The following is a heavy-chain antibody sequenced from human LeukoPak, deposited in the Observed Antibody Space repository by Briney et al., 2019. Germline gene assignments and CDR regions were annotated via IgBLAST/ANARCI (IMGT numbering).Heavy chain of an antibody. V-gene: IGHV3-48*04. Sequence: GGSLGLSCAASGFTFSSNSLHWVRQAPGKGLEWVSYISSSSSSIYYADSVKGRFTISRDNAKNSLYLQMNSLRAEDTAFYYCARGLVAVAGTGDYWGQGTLVTVSS. D-gene: IGHD6-19*01. J-gene: IGHJ4*02. CDR3: ARGLVAVAGTGDY. CDR2: ISSSSSSI. CDR1: GFTFSSNS.